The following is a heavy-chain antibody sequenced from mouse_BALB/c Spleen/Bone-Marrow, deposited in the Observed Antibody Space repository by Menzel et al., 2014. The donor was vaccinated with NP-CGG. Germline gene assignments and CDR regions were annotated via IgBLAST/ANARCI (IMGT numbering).Heavy chain of an antibody. CDR3: ARPLNWDPYAMDY. D-gene: IGHD4-1*02. J-gene: IGHJ4*01. CDR1: GYAFSSPW. V-gene: IGHV1-82*01. CDR2: IYPGDGDT. Sequence: VQLQQSGPELVKPGASVKTSCKASGYAFSSPWMNWVKQRPGQGLEWIGRIYPGDGDTKYNGKFKGKATLTADKSSSTAYMQLSSLTSVDSAVYFCARPLNWDPYAMDYWGQGTSVTVSS.